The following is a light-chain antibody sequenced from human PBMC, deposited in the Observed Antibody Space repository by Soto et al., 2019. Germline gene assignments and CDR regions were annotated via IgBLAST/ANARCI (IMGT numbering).Light chain of an antibody. V-gene: IGKV1-8*01. J-gene: IGKJ4*01. CDR1: QGISSY. CDR2: AAS. CDR3: QQVKGFPLT. Sequence: AIRMTQSPSSLSASKGDRVTISCRASQGISSYLAWYQKKPGKAPKLLIYAASSLQSGVPTRFSGSGSGTDFTLTITNLQPEDSAVYYCQQVKGFPLTFGGGTKVDIK.